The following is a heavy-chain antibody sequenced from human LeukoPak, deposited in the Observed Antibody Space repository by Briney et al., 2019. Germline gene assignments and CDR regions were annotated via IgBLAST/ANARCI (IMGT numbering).Heavy chain of an antibody. V-gene: IGHV1-69*04. CDR2: IIPILGIA. Sequence: SVKVSCKASGGTFSSYAISWVRQAPGQGLEWTGRIIPILGIANYAQKFQGRVTITADKSTSTAYMELSSLRSEDTAVYYCARVSAVVPAATAEYFQHWGQGTLVTVSS. CDR3: ARVSAVVPAATAEYFQH. J-gene: IGHJ1*01. D-gene: IGHD2-2*01. CDR1: GGTFSSYA.